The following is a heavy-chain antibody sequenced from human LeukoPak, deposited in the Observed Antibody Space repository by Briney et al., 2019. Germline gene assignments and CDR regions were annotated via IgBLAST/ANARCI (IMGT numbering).Heavy chain of an antibody. Sequence: SETLSLTCTVSGGSISSSSYYWGWIRQPPGKGLEWIVGIYYSGSTYYNPSLKSRVTISVDTSKNQFSLKLSSVTAADTAVYYCARVVQQWLVLSWFDPWGQGTLVTVSS. J-gene: IGHJ5*02. CDR3: ARVVQQWLVLSWFDP. CDR1: GGSISSSSYY. D-gene: IGHD6-19*01. CDR2: IYYSGST. V-gene: IGHV4-39*07.